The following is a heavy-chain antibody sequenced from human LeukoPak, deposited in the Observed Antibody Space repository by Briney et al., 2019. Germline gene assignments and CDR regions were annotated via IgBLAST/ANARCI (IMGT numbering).Heavy chain of an antibody. D-gene: IGHD4-17*01. CDR3: AKDRPMTTATTGDY. V-gene: IGHV3-30*18. CDR1: GFTFSSYG. CDR2: ISYDGSNK. J-gene: IGHJ4*02. Sequence: PGRSLRLSCAASGFTFSSYGMHWARQAPGKGLEWVAVISYDGSNKYYADSVKGRFTISRDNSKNTLYLQMNSLRAEDTAVYYCAKDRPMTTATTGDYWGQGTLVTVSS.